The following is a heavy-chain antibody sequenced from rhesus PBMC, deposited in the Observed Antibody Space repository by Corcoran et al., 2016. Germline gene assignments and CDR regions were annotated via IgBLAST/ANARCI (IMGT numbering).Heavy chain of an antibody. CDR2: IYGSVWTT. V-gene: IGHV4-93*02. Sequence: QVQLQESGPAVVKPSETLSLTCAVSGGSISSSNWWSWIRQSPGKGLDWIGGIYGSVWTTDYNPALKSRVTISIGPSKNQFSLRLSAVTAAYTAVYYCAIFGNDYGYYPAHWGRVVLVTVSS. CDR3: AIFGNDYGYYPAH. J-gene: IGHJ5-2*02. D-gene: IGHD3-9*01. CDR1: GGSISSSNW.